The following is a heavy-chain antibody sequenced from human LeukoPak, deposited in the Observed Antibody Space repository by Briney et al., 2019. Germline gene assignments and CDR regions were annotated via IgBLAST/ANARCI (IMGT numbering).Heavy chain of an antibody. Sequence: ASVKVSCKVSGYTLTELSMHWVRQAPGKGLEWMGGFDPEDGETIYAQKFQGRVTMTEDTSTDTAYMELSSLRSEDTAVYYCATAVLYPGGLDVWGKGTTVTISS. D-gene: IGHD1-14*01. CDR1: GYTLTELS. CDR3: ATAVLYPGGLDV. V-gene: IGHV1-24*01. CDR2: FDPEDGET. J-gene: IGHJ6*04.